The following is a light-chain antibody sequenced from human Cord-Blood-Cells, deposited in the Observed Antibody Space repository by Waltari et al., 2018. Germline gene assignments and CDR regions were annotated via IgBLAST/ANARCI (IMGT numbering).Light chain of an antibody. CDR2: ENN. CDR3: GTWDSSLSAYV. CDR1: RPNIGNTY. J-gene: IGLJ1*01. V-gene: IGLV1-51*02. Sequence: QSVLTPPPSASAATGPTVTIPCSGRRPNIGNTYVSWYQQPPGTAPKHLIYENNKRPSGIPDRFSGSKSGTSATLGITGLQTGDEADYYCGTWDSSLSAYVFGTGTKVTVL.